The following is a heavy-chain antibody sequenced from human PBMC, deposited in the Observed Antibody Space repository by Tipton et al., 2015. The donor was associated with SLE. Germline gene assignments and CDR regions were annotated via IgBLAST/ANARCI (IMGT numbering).Heavy chain of an antibody. V-gene: IGHV3-21*01. CDR2: ISSSGSYI. Sequence: SLRLSCAGSGFTFSSYRMNWVRQAPGKGLEWVSSISSSGSYIYYADSVKGRFTISRDNAKNSLYLQMNNLGAEDTAVYYCARELNGHRGGYYFDYWGQGTLVTVSS. D-gene: IGHD3-16*01. J-gene: IGHJ4*02. CDR1: GFTFSSYR. CDR3: ARELNGHRGGYYFDY.